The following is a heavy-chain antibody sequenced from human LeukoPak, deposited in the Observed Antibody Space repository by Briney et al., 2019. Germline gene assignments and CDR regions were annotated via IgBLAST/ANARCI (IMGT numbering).Heavy chain of an antibody. CDR3: ASFGTEDEGMGDSSGVRGFDY. J-gene: IGHJ4*02. D-gene: IGHD3-22*01. CDR2: IIPIFGTA. CDR1: GGTSSSYA. Sequence: GASVKVSCKASGGTSSSYAISWVRQAPGQGLEWMGGIIPIFGTANYAQKFQGRVTITADESTSTAYMELSSLRSEDTAVYYCASFGTEDEGMGDSSGVRGFDYWGQGTLVTVSS. V-gene: IGHV1-69*01.